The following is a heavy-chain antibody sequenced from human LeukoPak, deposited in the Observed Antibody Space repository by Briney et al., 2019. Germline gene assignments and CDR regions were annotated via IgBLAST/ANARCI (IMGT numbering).Heavy chain of an antibody. J-gene: IGHJ4*01. D-gene: IGHD3-16*02. CDR1: GYTFTGYY. CDR2: INPNSGGT. V-gene: IGHV1-2*02. CDR3: ARDYYDYVWGSYRSFDY. Sequence: GASVKVSCKASGYTFTGYYMHWVRQAPGQGLEWMGWINPNSGGTNYAQKFQGRVTMTRDTSISTAYMELSRLRSDDTAVYYCARDYYDYVWGSYRSFDYWGHGTLVTVSS.